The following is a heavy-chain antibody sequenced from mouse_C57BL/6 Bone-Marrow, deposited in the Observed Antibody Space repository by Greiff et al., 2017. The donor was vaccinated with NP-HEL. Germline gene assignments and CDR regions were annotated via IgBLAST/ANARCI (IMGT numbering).Heavy chain of an antibody. J-gene: IGHJ4*01. CDR3: ARGGYGAMDY. CDR1: GFTFSDYY. V-gene: IGHV5-12*01. CDR2: ISNGGGST. Sequence: DVHLVESGGGLVQPGGSLKLSCAASGFTFSDYYMYWVRQTPEKRLEWVAYISNGGGSTYYPDPVKGRFTISRDNAKNTLYLQMSRRKSEDTAMYYCARGGYGAMDYWGQGTSVTVSS. D-gene: IGHD2-2*01.